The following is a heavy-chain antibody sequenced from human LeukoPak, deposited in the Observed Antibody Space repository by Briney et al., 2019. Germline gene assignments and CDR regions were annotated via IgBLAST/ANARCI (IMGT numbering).Heavy chain of an antibody. CDR2: IKQDGSEK. CDR1: GITFSSYA. Sequence: GGSLRLSCAASGITFSSYAMSWVRQAPGKGLEWVANIKQDGSEKYSVDSVKGRFTISRDNAKNSLYLQMNSLRAEDMALYYCAKGLGSGWYGREYFDLWGRGTLVTVSS. J-gene: IGHJ2*01. V-gene: IGHV3-7*03. D-gene: IGHD6-19*01. CDR3: AKGLGSGWYGREYFDL.